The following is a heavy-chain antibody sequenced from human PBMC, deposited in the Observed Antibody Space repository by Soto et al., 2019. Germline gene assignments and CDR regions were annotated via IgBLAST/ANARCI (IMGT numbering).Heavy chain of an antibody. CDR2: IYYSGST. Sequence: PSETLSLTCTVSGGSISSGGYYWSWIRQHPGKGLEWIGYIYYSGSTYYNPSLKSRVTISVDTSKNQFSLKLSSVTAADTAVYYCARGWDSSGVDYWGQGTLVTVSS. CDR3: ARGWDSSGVDY. CDR1: GGSISSGGYY. V-gene: IGHV4-31*03. J-gene: IGHJ4*02. D-gene: IGHD3-22*01.